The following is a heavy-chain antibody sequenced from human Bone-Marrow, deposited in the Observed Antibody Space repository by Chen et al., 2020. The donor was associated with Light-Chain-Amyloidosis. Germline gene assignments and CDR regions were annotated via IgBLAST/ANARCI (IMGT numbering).Heavy chain of an antibody. Sequence: EVQLERSGPEVKKPGESLKISCTGSGYTFPNYWIGWVRQMPGKGLEWMGVIYPDDSDARYSPSFEGQVTISADKSITTAYLQWRSLKASDTAMYYCARRRDGYNFDYWGQGTLVTVSS. CDR3: ARRRDGYNFDY. V-gene: IGHV5-51*01. J-gene: IGHJ4*02. CDR2: IYPDDSDA. D-gene: IGHD5-12*01. CDR1: GYTFPNYW.